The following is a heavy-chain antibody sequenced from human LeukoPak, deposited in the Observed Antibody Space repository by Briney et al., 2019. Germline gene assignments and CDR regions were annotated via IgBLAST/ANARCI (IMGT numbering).Heavy chain of an antibody. CDR2: IKQDGSEK. Sequence: GGSLRLSCAASGFTFSSYWMSWVRQAPGKGLEWVANIKQDGSEKYYVDSVKGRFTISRDNAKNSLYLQMNSLRAEDTAVYYCARDESAYYDSSGYAYWGQGTLVTVSS. CDR3: ARDESAYYDSSGYAY. J-gene: IGHJ4*02. CDR1: GFTFSSYW. D-gene: IGHD3-22*01. V-gene: IGHV3-7*01.